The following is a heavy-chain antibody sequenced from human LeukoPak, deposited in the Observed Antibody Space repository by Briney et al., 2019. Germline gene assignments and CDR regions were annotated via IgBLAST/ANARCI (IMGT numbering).Heavy chain of an antibody. Sequence: GGSLRLSCTASGFPFSNNVMTWVRQAPGRGLEWLSAINGRDYSTYYADSVKGRFTISRDNSKNTLYLQMNSLRAEDTAMYYCAKTFPYGTTWYGFCDYWGQGALVTVSS. CDR2: INGRDYST. D-gene: IGHD3-3*01. J-gene: IGHJ4*02. CDR1: GFPFSNNV. CDR3: AKTFPYGTTWYGFCDY. V-gene: IGHV3-23*01.